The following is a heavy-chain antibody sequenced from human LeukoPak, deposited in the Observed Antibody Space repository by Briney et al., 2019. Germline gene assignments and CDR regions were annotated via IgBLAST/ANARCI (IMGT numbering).Heavy chain of an antibody. CDR2: IYHSENT. CDR3: ARLFCGGDYSHPHYIDY. V-gene: IGHV4-30-2*01. D-gene: IGHD2-21*02. Sequence: PSETLSLTCAVSGGSISSGGYSWSWIRQPPGKGLEWIGYIYHSENTYYNPSLKSRVTISVDRSKNQFSLKLTSVTAADTAVYYCARLFCGGDYSHPHYIDYWGQGTLVTVSS. CDR1: GGSISSGGYS. J-gene: IGHJ4*02.